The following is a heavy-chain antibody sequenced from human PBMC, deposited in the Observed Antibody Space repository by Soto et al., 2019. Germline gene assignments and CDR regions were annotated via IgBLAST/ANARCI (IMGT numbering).Heavy chain of an antibody. J-gene: IGHJ3*02. D-gene: IGHD6-19*01. Sequence: GASVKVSCKASGYTFTSYGISWVRQAPGQGLEWVGWISAYNGNSNYAQKYHGRVTMTEDTSTNTAYMEMSSLRSEDTAVYYCATVYSSGWPDAFDIWGQGTMVTVSS. V-gene: IGHV1-18*01. CDR1: GYTFTSYG. CDR3: ATVYSSGWPDAFDI. CDR2: ISAYNGNS.